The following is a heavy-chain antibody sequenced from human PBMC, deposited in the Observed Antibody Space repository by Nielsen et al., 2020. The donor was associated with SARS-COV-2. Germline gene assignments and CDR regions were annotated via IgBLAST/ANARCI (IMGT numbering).Heavy chain of an antibody. CDR3: ATITPIVGATPGPYYYYYGMDV. CDR2: FDSEAGET. CDR1: GYTLTELS. V-gene: IGHV1-24*01. D-gene: IGHD1-26*01. Sequence: ASVKVSCKVSGYTLTELSMHWVRQAPGKGLEWMGGFDSEAGETIYAQKFQGRVTMTEDTSTDTAYMELSSLRSEDTAVYYCATITPIVGATPGPYYYYYGMDVWGQGTTVTVSS. J-gene: IGHJ6*02.